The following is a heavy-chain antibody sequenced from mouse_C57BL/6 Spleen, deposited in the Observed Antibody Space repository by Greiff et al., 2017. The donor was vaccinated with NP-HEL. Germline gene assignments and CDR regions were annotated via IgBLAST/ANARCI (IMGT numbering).Heavy chain of an antibody. CDR1: GYTFTSYW. V-gene: IGHV1-59*01. Sequence: QVQLQQPGAELVRPGTSVKLSCKASGYTFTSYWLHWVKQRPGQGLEWIGVIDPSDSYTNYNQKFKGKATLTVDTSSSTAYMQLSSLTSEDSAVYYCAREDYGAMDYWGQGTSVTVSS. J-gene: IGHJ4*01. D-gene: IGHD1-1*02. CDR2: IDPSDSYT. CDR3: AREDYGAMDY.